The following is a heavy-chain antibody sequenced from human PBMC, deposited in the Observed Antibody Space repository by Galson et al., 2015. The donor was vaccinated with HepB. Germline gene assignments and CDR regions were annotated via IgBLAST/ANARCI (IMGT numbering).Heavy chain of an antibody. V-gene: IGHV3-66*01. Sequence: SLRLSCAASGFTVSSNYMSWVRQAPGKGLEWVSVIYSGGSTYYADSVKGRFTISRDNSKNTLYLQMNSLRAEDTAVYYCARDTRDYGDYLGGADYYYGMDVWGQGTTVTVSS. J-gene: IGHJ6*02. CDR2: IYSGGST. CDR3: ARDTRDYGDYLGGADYYYGMDV. D-gene: IGHD4-17*01. CDR1: GFTVSSNY.